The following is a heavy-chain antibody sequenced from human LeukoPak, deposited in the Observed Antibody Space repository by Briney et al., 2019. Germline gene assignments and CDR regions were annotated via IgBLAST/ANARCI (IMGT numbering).Heavy chain of an antibody. CDR1: GGSISRYY. Sequence: SETLSLTCTVSGGSISRYYWSWIRQPPGKGLEWIGYIYYSGSTNYNPSLKTRVTISVETSKNQFSLKLSSVTAADTAVYYCARGMTQEYYYYYYYMDVWGKGTTVTVSS. CDR2: IYYSGST. V-gene: IGHV4-59*01. CDR3: ARGMTQEYYYYYYYMDV. J-gene: IGHJ6*03.